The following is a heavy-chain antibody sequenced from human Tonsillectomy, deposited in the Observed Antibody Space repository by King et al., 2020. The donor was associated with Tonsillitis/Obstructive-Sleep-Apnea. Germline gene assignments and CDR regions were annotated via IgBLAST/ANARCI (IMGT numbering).Heavy chain of an antibody. V-gene: IGHV3-64D*06. Sequence: VQLVESGGGLVQPGGSLRLSCSASGFTFSSYAMHWVRQAPGKGLEYVSAISSNGGSTYYADSVKGRFTISRDNSKTTLYLKMSSLRAEDTAVYYCVKEARLSAPFDYWGQGTLVTVSS. J-gene: IGHJ4*02. CDR3: VKEARLSAPFDY. CDR2: ISSNGGST. CDR1: GFTFSSYA.